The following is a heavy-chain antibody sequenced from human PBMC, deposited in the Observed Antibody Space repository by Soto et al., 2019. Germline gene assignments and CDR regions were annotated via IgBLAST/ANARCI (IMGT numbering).Heavy chain of an antibody. CDR1: GFSLRTSGLG. D-gene: IGHD6-19*01. CDR2: IYWNDDK. CDR3: AKSGSRGWYGWFDP. Sequence: SGPTLVNPTQTLTLTCIFSGFSLRTSGLGVGWIRQPPGKALEWLGFIYWNDDKRYSPSLKSRLTITKDTSKNQVVLTMTNMEPVDTATYYCAKSGSRGWYGWFDPWGQGPMVTVYS. J-gene: IGHJ5*02. V-gene: IGHV2-5*01.